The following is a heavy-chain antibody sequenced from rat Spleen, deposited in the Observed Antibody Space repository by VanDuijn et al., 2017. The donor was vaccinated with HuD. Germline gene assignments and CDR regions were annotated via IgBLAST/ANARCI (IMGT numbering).Heavy chain of an antibody. Sequence: QVQLKESGPGLVQPSQTLSLTCTVSGLSLTSNSISWIRQPPGKGLEWMGVIWNNGGTDYPSPIKSRLSIRRDTSKCQVFLKMTSLPTEDTAIYFCSSGIFDCWGQGVLVTVSS. CDR1: GLSLTSNS. CDR3: SSGIFDC. J-gene: IGHJ2*01. V-gene: IGHV2-47*01. CDR2: IWNNGGT. D-gene: IGHD1-4*01.